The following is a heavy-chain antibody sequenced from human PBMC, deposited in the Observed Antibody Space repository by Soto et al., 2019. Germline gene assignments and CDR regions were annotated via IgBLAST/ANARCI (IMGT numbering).Heavy chain of an antibody. CDR1: RFTVSTYG. V-gene: IGHV3-30*03. Sequence: GGSLRLSCAVSRFTVSTYGMHWVRQAPGKGLEWVAVISRDGGTKYYADSVKGRFTIPRDNSRNTLFLEMNSLRGDDMAVYYCTGEVASGYWGQGTLVTVSS. D-gene: IGHD2-8*02. CDR2: ISRDGGTK. CDR3: TGEVASGY. J-gene: IGHJ4*02.